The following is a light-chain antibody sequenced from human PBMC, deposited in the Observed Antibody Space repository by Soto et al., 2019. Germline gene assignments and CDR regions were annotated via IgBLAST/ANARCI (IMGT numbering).Light chain of an antibody. V-gene: IGKV3-20*01. CDR1: QSVSSSY. J-gene: IGKJ4*02. CDR3: QQYGSSR. Sequence: ILMTQSPGTLSLSPGERPTLSCRASQSVSSSYLAWYQQKPGQAPRLLIYGASSRATGIPDRFSGRGSGTDFTLTISRLEAEDFAVYYCQQYGSSRFGGGTKVDI. CDR2: GAS.